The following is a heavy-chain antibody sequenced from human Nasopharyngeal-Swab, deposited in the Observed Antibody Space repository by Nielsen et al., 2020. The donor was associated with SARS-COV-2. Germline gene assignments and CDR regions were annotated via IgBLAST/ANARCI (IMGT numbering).Heavy chain of an antibody. CDR2: IYWDDDK. J-gene: IGHJ4*02. D-gene: IGHD3-3*01. Sequence: WIRQPPGKALEWLALIYWDDDKRYSPSLKSRLTITKDTSKNQVVLTMTNMDPVDTATYYCARNTIFGVVSRDYFDYWGQGTLVTVSS. CDR3: ARNTIFGVVSRDYFDY. V-gene: IGHV2-5*02.